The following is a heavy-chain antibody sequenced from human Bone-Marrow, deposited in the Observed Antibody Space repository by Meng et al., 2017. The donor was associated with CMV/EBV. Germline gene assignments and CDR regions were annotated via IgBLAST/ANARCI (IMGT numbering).Heavy chain of an antibody. CDR1: GYTFTSYY. CDR2: INPSGGST. V-gene: IGHV1-46*01. D-gene: IGHD2-2*01. Sequence: ASVKVSCKASGYTFTSYYMHWVRQAPGQGLEWMGIINPSGGSTSYAQKFQGRVTMTRDTSTSTGYMELSSLRSEDTAVYYCARMAVVPAALAGAFDIWGQGTMVTVPS. CDR3: ARMAVVPAALAGAFDI. J-gene: IGHJ3*02.